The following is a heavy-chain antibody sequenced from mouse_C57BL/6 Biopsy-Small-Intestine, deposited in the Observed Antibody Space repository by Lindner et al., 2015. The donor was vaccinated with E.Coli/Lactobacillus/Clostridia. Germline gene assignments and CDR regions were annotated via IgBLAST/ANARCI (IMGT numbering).Heavy chain of an antibody. CDR2: ISPNTGVT. CDR1: GHTFTNYY. D-gene: IGHD1-1*01. J-gene: IGHJ4*01. V-gene: IGHV1-53*01. CDR3: ARPQNYDSSAYYH. Sequence: SVKVSCKASGHTFTNYYIHWVRQAPGQGLEWMGRISPNTGVTNYAQKFQSRVTMSWDTSISTVYMELSSLRSDDTAVYFCARPQNYDSSAYYHWGQGTLVTVSS.